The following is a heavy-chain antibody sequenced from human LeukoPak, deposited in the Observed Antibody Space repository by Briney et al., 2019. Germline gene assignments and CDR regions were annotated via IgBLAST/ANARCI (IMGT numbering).Heavy chain of an antibody. V-gene: IGHV4-30-2*01. CDR3: ARAWGSGTRRGYFDY. Sequence: SQTLSLTCAVSGGSISSGGYSWSWIRQPPGKGLEWIGYIYHSGSTYYNPYLKSRVTISVDRSKNQFSLKLSSVTAADTAVYYCARAWGSGTRRGYFDYWGQGTLVTVSS. D-gene: IGHD3-10*01. CDR2: IYHSGST. J-gene: IGHJ4*02. CDR1: GGSISSGGYS.